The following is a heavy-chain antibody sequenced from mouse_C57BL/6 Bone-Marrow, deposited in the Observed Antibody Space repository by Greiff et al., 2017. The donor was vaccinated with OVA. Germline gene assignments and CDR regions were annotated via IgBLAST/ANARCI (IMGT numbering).Heavy chain of an antibody. CDR3: ASNWDENAY. J-gene: IGHJ3*01. CDR2: ISDGGSYT. D-gene: IGHD4-1*02. CDR1: GFTFSSYA. V-gene: IGHV5-4*01. Sequence: DVHLVESGGGLVKPGGSLKLSCAASGFTFSSYAMSWVRQTPEKRLEWVATISDGGSYTYYPDNVKGRFTISRDNAKNNLYLQMSHLKSEDTAMYYCASNWDENAYWGQGTLVTVSA.